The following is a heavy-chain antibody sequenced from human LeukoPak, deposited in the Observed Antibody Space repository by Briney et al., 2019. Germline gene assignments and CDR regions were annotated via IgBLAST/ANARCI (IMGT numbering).Heavy chain of an antibody. V-gene: IGHV3-7*01. CDR1: GFAFSSYW. CDR2: IEQQDGSEK. Sequence: GGPLRLSCAASGFAFSSYWMSWVRQAPGKGLEWVANIEQQDGSEKYYVDSVKGRFTISRDNAKNSLYLQMNSLRAEDTAVYYCAKYDFWSGYSFDFWGQGTLVTVSS. D-gene: IGHD3-3*01. CDR3: AKYDFWSGYSFDF. J-gene: IGHJ4*02.